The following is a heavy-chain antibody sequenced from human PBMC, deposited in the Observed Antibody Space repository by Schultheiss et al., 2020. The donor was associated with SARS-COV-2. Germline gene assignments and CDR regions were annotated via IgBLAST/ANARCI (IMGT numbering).Heavy chain of an antibody. CDR2: VSYRGST. J-gene: IGHJ4*02. V-gene: IGHV4-59*02. CDR1: GGIGSSFS. CDR3: ARTMIVVGFDY. Sequence: SQTLSLTCTVSGGIGSSFSWSWIRRPPGKGLEWIGHVSYRGSTNYNPSLKSRVTISVDTSKNQFSLKLSSVTAADTAVYYCARTMIVVGFDYWGQGTLVTVSS. D-gene: IGHD3-22*01.